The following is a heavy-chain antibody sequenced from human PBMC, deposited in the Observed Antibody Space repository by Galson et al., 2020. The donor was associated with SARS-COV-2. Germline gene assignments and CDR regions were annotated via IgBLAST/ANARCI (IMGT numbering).Heavy chain of an antibody. CDR2: IYYSGST. V-gene: IGHV4-39*07. D-gene: IGHD3-22*01. J-gene: IGHJ4*02. CDR1: GGSISSSSYY. CDR3: ARVVLGITMIVVAPRRFDY. Sequence: LETLSLTCTVSGGSISSSSYYWGWIRQPPGKGLEWIGSIYYSGSTYYNPSLKSRVTISVDTSKNQFSLKLSSVTAADTAVYYCARVVLGITMIVVAPRRFDYWGQGTLVTVSS.